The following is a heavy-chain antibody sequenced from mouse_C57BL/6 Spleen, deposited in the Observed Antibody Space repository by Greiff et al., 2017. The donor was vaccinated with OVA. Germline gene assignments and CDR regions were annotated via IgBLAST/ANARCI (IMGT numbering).Heavy chain of an antibody. D-gene: IGHD1-3*01. CDR3: ARWSGDY. CDR2: IDPSDSYT. J-gene: IGHJ2*01. CDR1: GYTFPSYW. V-gene: IGHV1-59*01. Sequence: VQLQQPGAELVRPGTSVKLSCKASGYTFPSYWMHWVKQRPGQGLEWIGVIDPSDSYTNYNQKFKGKATLTVDTSSSTAYMQLSSLTSEDSAVYYCARWSGDYWGEGTTLTVSS.